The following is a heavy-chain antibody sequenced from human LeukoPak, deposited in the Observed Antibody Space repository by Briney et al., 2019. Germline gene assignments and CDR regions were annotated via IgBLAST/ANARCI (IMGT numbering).Heavy chain of an antibody. CDR3: ASTGYDSSGYCDY. V-gene: IGHV3-48*01. CDR1: GFTFSSYS. D-gene: IGHD3-22*01. J-gene: IGHJ4*02. CDR2: ISSSSSTI. Sequence: GGSLRLSCAASGFTFSSYSMNWVRQAPGKGLEWVSYISSSSSTIYYADSVKGRFTISRDNAKNSLYLQMNSLRAEDTAVYYCASTGYDSSGYCDYWGQGTLVTVSS.